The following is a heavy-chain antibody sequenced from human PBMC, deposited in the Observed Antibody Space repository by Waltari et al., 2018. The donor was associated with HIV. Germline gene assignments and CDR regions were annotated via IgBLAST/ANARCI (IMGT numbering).Heavy chain of an antibody. D-gene: IGHD2-8*01. CDR3: VRTYCTSSSCYYAFDV. CDR1: GYSFTTHF. V-gene: IGHV1-46*03. J-gene: IGHJ3*01. Sequence: QGQLVQSGFAMKQPGGSAQVSCKASGYSFTTHFIHWVRQAPGQGLEWMGLCNPSVGNTGLERKFQGTITLTRDTTKTTVYMNLKNLTSEDTAVYYCVRTYCTSSSCYYAFDVWGQGTLVTVSS. CDR2: CNPSVGNT.